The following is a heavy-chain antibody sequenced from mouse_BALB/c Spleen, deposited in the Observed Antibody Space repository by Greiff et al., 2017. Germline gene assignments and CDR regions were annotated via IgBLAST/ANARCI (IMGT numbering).Heavy chain of an antibody. Sequence: VQLQQSGPELVKPGASVKISCKASGYTFTSYDINWVKQRPGQGLEWIGWIYPGDGSTKYNEKFKGKATLTADKSSSTAYMQLSSLTSENSAVYFCARGGGYDGFAYWGQGTLVTVSA. CDR1: GYTFTSYD. CDR3: ARGGGYDGFAY. J-gene: IGHJ3*01. D-gene: IGHD2-14*01. V-gene: IGHV1S56*01. CDR2: IYPGDGST.